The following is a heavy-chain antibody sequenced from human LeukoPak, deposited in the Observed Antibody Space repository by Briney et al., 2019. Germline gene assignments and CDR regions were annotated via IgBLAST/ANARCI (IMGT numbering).Heavy chain of an antibody. CDR2: INHSGST. J-gene: IGHJ4*02. Sequence: PSETLSLTCTVSGGSISSGGYYWSWIRQPPGKGLEWIGEINHSGSTNYNPSLKSRVTISVDTSKNQFSLKLSSVTAADTAVYYCARGGSRWSLYYFDYWGQGTLVTVSS. CDR3: ARGGSRWSLYYFDY. CDR1: GGSISSGGYY. V-gene: IGHV4-39*07. D-gene: IGHD4-23*01.